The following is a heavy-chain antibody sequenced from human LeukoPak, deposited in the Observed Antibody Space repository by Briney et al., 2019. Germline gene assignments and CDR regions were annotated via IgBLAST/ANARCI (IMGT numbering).Heavy chain of an antibody. Sequence: ASVKVSCKASGYTFTSYYMHWVRQAPGQGLEWMGLINPTGGNTDFAQKLQGRVTMTTDTSTSTAYMELRNLRSDDTAVYYCARITQTDYDFDYWGQGTLVIVSS. V-gene: IGHV1-46*01. CDR3: ARITQTDYDFDY. D-gene: IGHD4-17*01. J-gene: IGHJ4*02. CDR1: GYTFTSYY. CDR2: INPTGGNT.